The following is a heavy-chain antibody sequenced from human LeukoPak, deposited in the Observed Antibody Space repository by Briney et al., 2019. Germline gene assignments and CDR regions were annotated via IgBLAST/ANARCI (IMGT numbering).Heavy chain of an antibody. D-gene: IGHD3-10*01. J-gene: IGHJ3*02. V-gene: IGHV4-4*07. CDR3: ARGGVNGAFDI. CDR1: GGSINSYY. CDR2: IYTSGST. Sequence: SETLSLTCVVSGGSINSYYWSWIRQPAGKGLEWIGRIYTSGSTNYNPSLKSRVTMSVDTSKNQFSLKLSSVTAADTAVYYCARGGVNGAFDIWGQGTMVTVSS.